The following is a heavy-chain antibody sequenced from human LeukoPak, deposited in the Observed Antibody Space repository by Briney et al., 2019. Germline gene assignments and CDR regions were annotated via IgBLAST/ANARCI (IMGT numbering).Heavy chain of an antibody. CDR2: TYSGGRT. V-gene: IGHV3-53*01. J-gene: IGHJ6*03. Sequence: PGGSLRLSCAASGFTFSNYVMIWVRQAPGKGLEWVSVTYSGGRTYYADSVKGRFTISRDNSKNTLFLQMNSLRAEDTAVYYCARVYYGSGSLHYYYYYMDVWGKGTTVTISS. CDR3: ARVYYGSGSLHYYYYYMDV. CDR1: GFTFSNYV. D-gene: IGHD3-10*01.